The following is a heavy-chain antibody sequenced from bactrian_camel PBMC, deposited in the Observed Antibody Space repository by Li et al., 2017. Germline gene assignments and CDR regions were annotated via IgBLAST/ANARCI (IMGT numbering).Heavy chain of an antibody. D-gene: IGHD2*01. Sequence: HVQLVESGGGLVQPGGSLRLSCAASVSTNYMSWVRQAPGKGLEWVSTLKWDGTDTWYADFVKGRFTISRDNAKNTVYLQMNSLKPEDTAVYYCATERWFSTWGQGTQVTVS. CDR2: LKWDGTDT. J-gene: IGHJ6*01. CDR1: VSTNY. V-gene: IGHV3-2*01. CDR3: ATERWFST.